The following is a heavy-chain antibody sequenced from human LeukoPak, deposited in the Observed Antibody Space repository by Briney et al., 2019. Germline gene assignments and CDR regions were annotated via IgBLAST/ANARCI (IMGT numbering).Heavy chain of an antibody. CDR1: GFTFSSYA. CDR3: ARGPDYDYVWGTHRLMDY. V-gene: IGHV3-64*01. CDR2: ISSNGGST. Sequence: GGSLRLSCAASGFTFSSYAMHWVRQAPGKGLEYVSAISSNGGSTYYANSVKGRFTISRDNSKNTLYLQMGSLRAEDMAVYYCARGPDYDYVWGTHRLMDYWGQGTLVTVSS. D-gene: IGHD3-16*01. J-gene: IGHJ4*02.